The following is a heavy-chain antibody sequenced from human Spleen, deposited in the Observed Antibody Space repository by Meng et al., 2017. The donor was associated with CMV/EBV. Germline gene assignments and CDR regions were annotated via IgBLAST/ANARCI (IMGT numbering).Heavy chain of an antibody. Sequence: ASVKVSCKASGYTFTGYYIHWIRQAPGQGLEWMGWINPDGGGTIFAQKFQGRFTMTRDTSIRSAHMELRRLTSDDTAIYYCAREMRHCSGGSCFSLDYWGQGTLVTVSS. V-gene: IGHV1-2*02. CDR1: GYTFTGYY. CDR2: INPDGGGT. D-gene: IGHD2-15*01. J-gene: IGHJ4*02. CDR3: AREMRHCSGGSCFSLDY.